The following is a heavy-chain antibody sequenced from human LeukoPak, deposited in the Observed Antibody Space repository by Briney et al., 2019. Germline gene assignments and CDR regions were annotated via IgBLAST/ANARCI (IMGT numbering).Heavy chain of an antibody. V-gene: IGHV3-23*01. CDR2: IFASGGDT. Sequence: GGSLRLSCAASGLTFSNYAMMWVRQAPGKGLEWVSAIFASGGDTRYADSVRGRFTISRDNSRNTLFLQMNSLTADDTAVYYCAKDPNGDYVGAFDFWGQGTMVTVSS. CDR3: AKDPNGDYVGAFDF. D-gene: IGHD4-17*01. CDR1: GLTFSNYA. J-gene: IGHJ3*01.